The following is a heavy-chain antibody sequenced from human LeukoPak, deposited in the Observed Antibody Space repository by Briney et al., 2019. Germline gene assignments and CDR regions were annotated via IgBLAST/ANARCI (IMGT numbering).Heavy chain of an antibody. V-gene: IGHV3-64*02. Sequence: GGSLRLSCAASGFTFSSYAMHWVRQAPGEGLEYVSAISSNGGSTYYADSVKGRFTISRDNSKNTLFLQMGSLRVEDMAVYYCARGLRAYYYYGMDVWGQGTTVTVSS. CDR2: ISSNGGST. J-gene: IGHJ6*02. CDR3: ARGLRAYYYYGMDV. D-gene: IGHD3-3*01. CDR1: GFTFSSYA.